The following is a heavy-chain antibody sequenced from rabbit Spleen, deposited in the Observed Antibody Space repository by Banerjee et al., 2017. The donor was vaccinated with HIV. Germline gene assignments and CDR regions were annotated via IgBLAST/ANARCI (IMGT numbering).Heavy chain of an antibody. CDR2: INAATGRP. D-gene: IGHD8-1*01. Sequence: LEESGGGLVKPGGTLTLTCTVSGFSFSSNWICWVRQAPGKGLEWIACINAATGRPVYATWAKGRFTISRTSSTTVTLQMTSLTVADTATYFCARDTGSSFSSYGMDLWGPGTLVTVS. CDR3: ARDTGSSFSSYGMDL. CDR1: GFSFSSNW. V-gene: IGHV1S45*01. J-gene: IGHJ6*01.